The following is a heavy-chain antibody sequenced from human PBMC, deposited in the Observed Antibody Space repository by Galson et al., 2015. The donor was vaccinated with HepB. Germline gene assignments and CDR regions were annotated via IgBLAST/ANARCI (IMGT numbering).Heavy chain of an antibody. Sequence: SVKVSCKASGYTFTSYYMHWVRQAPGQGLEWMGIINPSGGSTSYAQKFQGRVTMTRDTSTSTVYMELSSLRSEDTAVYYCARAGMTGFVDTANDYYYGMDVWGQGTTVTVSS. J-gene: IGHJ6*02. CDR3: ARAGMTGFVDTANDYYYGMDV. V-gene: IGHV1-46*01. CDR2: INPSGGST. CDR1: GYTFTSYY. D-gene: IGHD5-18*01.